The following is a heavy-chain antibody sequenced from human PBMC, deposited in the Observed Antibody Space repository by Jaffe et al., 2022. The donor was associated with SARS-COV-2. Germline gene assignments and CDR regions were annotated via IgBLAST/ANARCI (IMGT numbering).Heavy chain of an antibody. CDR3: ARDNGPGSRYYYYYYGMDV. CDR1: GFTFSSYG. V-gene: IGHV3-33*01. CDR2: IWYDGSNK. Sequence: QVQLVESGGGVVQPGRSLRLSCAASGFTFSSYGMHWVRQAPGKGLEWVAVIWYDGSNKYYADSVKGRFTISRDNSKNTLYLQMNSLRAEDTAVYYCARDNGPGSRYYYYYYGMDVWGQGTTVTVSS. J-gene: IGHJ6*02.